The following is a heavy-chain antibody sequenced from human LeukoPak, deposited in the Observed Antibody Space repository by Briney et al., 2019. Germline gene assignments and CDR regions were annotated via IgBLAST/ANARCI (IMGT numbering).Heavy chain of an antibody. Sequence: PGASVEFSCKASGYTFTSYGISWVRQAPGQRLEWMGWINPNTGNTEYAQNFQGRVTMTRDTSVSTVYMELSSLRSDDTAVFYCARDTPALGQVLDSWGKGTLVTVSS. CDR1: GYTFTSYG. V-gene: IGHV1-18*01. CDR2: INPNTGNT. J-gene: IGHJ4*02. D-gene: IGHD2/OR15-2a*01. CDR3: ARDTPALGQVLDS.